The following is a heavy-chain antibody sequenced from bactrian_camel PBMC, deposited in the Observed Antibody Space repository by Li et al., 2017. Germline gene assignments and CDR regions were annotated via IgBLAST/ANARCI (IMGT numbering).Heavy chain of an antibody. CDR1: TGTFRSAC. D-gene: IGHD3*01. CDR2: IDSDGEA. Sequence: HVQLVGSGGGSVQAGGSLRLSCAASTGTFRSACMGWIRQVSGKEREGVASIDSDGEATNADSVKGRFTITKDPAENTLYLQMNNLKPEDTAMYYCAADRALDDDCYVGSLYTDFAYWGQGTQVTVS. J-gene: IGHJ6*01. CDR3: AADRALDDDCYVGSLYTDFAY. V-gene: IGHV3S53*01.